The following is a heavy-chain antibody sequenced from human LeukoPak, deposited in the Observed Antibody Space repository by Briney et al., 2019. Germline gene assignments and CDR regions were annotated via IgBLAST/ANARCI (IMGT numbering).Heavy chain of an antibody. CDR3: AKGGSSSPLDY. V-gene: IGHV4-59*08. J-gene: IGHJ4*02. CDR2: IYYSGST. D-gene: IGHD6-6*01. Sequence: SETLSLTCTVSGGSISSYYWSWIRQPPGKGLEWIGYIYYSGSTNYNPSLRSRVTISVDPSKNQFSLKLSSVTAADAAVFYCAKGGSSSPLDYWGQGTLVTVSS. CDR1: GGSISSYY.